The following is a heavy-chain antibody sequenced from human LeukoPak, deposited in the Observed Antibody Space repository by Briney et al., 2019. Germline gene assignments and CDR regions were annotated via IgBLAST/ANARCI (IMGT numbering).Heavy chain of an antibody. Sequence: PSETLSLTCTVSGGSISSYYWSWIRQPPGKGLEWIGYIYYSGSTNYNPSLKSRVTISVDTSKNQFSLKLSSVTAAVTAVYYCARGGYYYDSSGLFDYWGQGTLVTVSS. J-gene: IGHJ4*02. CDR1: GGSISSYY. D-gene: IGHD3-22*01. CDR3: ARGGYYYDSSGLFDY. CDR2: IYYSGST. V-gene: IGHV4-59*01.